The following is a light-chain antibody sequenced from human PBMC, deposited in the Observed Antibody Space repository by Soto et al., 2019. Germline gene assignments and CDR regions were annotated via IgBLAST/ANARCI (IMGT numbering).Light chain of an antibody. J-gene: IGKJ1*01. Sequence: EIVMTQSPPSLSVPPGERATLYCGASQSVSSNFAWYLQKPGQAPRLLIYGASTRATAVPARFTASGSGTEFTLTISSLQSDDFAVYYCQQYNNWPPWTFGQGTKVDIK. V-gene: IGKV3-15*01. CDR3: QQYNNWPPWT. CDR2: GAS. CDR1: QSVSSN.